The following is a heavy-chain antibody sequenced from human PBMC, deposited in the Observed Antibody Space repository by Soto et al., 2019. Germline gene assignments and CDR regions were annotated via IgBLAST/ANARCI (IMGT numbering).Heavy chain of an antibody. CDR3: ARGRYGDY. J-gene: IGHJ4*02. V-gene: IGHV1-18*01. Sequence: QVHLVQSGAEVKKPGASVKVSCKASGYTFTSYGITWVRQAPGQGLEWMGWISAHNGNTDYAQKLQGRVIVTRDTPTSTAYMELRSRISDDTAVYYWARGRYGDYWGQGALVTVSS. D-gene: IGHD1-1*01. CDR2: ISAHNGNT. CDR1: GYTFTSYG.